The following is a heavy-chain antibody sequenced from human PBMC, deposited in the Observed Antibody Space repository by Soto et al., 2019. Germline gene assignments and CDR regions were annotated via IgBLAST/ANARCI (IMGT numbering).Heavy chain of an antibody. J-gene: IGHJ2*01. V-gene: IGHV1-69*01. CDR1: GDTFKGYA. CDR2: IVTIFGTT. D-gene: IGHD2-21*02. Sequence: QAQLVQSGAEVKKPGSSVKVSCKAPGDTFKGYAVSWVRQAPGQGLEWMGGIVTIFGTTKYAQIFQGRFTLTADESTSTVFMELSSLTSEDTAVYYCARDQSGVVGPAIPAAGVWYFDIWGRGTPVTISS. CDR3: ARDQSGVVGPAIPAAGVWYFDI.